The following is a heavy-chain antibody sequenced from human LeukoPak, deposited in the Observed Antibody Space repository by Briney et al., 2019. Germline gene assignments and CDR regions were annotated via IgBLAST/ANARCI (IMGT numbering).Heavy chain of an antibody. CDR2: ISGSGGST. CDR3: AKGYCSSTSCYRFDY. V-gene: IGHV3-23*01. CDR1: GFTFSSYA. Sequence: QPGGSLRLSCAASGFTFSSYAMSWVRQAPGKGLEWVSAISGSGGSTYCADSVKGRFTISRDNSKNTLYLQMNSLRAEDTAVYYCAKGYCSSTSCYRFDYWGQGTLVTVSS. J-gene: IGHJ4*02. D-gene: IGHD2-2*01.